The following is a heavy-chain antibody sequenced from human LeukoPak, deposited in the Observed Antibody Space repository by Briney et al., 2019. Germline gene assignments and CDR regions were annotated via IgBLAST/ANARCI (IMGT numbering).Heavy chain of an antibody. J-gene: IGHJ4*02. CDR1: GGSFSGYY. CDR2: ISGSGGST. V-gene: IGHV3-23*01. D-gene: IGHD6-13*01. CDR3: ARGRYSSSLAVADY. Sequence: ETLSLTCAVYGGSFSGYYWSWVRQAPGKGLEWVSAISGSGGSTYYADSVKGRFTISRDNSKNTLYLQMNSLRAEDTAVYYCARGRYSSSLAVADYWGQGTLVTVSS.